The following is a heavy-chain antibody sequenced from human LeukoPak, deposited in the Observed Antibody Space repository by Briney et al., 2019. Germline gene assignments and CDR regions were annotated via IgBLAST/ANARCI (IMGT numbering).Heavy chain of an antibody. CDR3: ARESSGSYIDY. CDR1: GGSISSSSYY. V-gene: IGHV4-39*07. CDR2: IYYSGST. J-gene: IGHJ4*02. D-gene: IGHD1-26*01. Sequence: SETLSLTCTVSGGSISSSSYYWGWIRQPPGKGLEWIGSIYYSGSTYYNPSLKSRVTISVDTSKNQFSLKLSSVTAADTAVYYCARESSGSYIDYWGQGTLVTVSS.